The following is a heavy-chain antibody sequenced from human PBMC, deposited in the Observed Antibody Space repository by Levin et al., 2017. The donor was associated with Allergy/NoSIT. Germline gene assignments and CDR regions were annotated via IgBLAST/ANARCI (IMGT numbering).Heavy chain of an antibody. J-gene: IGHJ2*01. CDR2: IYYSGST. CDR3: AKSGNHWYFEL. D-gene: IGHD1-14*01. V-gene: IGHV4-31*03. Sequence: SETLSLTCTVSGGLSSGNYYWSWIRQHPGKGLEWLGYIYYSGSTYYNPSLEGRLSMSVDTSKHQFSLRLSSVTAADTAVYYCAKSGNHWYFELWGRGSLVTVSS. CDR1: GGLSSGNYY.